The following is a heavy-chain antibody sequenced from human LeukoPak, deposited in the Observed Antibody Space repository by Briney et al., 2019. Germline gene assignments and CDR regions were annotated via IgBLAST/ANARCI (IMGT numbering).Heavy chain of an antibody. D-gene: IGHD1-26*01. CDR3: ARQGVGATINPLYDGFDI. J-gene: IGHJ3*02. V-gene: IGHV5-51*01. CDR2: IFAYDSDT. Sequence: GEPLKISCKASGYSPISKWISWVRQMPGKGLEFMGTIFAYDSDTKYSTSLHGQVTISVDKSISITDLQWRSLKASDTAMYYCARQGVGATINPLYDGFDIWGQGTMVTVSS. CDR1: GYSPISKW.